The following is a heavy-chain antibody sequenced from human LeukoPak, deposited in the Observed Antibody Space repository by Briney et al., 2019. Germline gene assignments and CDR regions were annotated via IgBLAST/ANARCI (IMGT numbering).Heavy chain of an antibody. CDR1: GFTFSSYA. CDR2: ISGSGGST. Sequence: GGSLRLSCAASGFTFSSYAMSWVRQAPGKGLEWVSAISGSGGSTYYADSVKGRFTISRDNSKNTLYLQMDSLRAEDTAVYYCAKVAPTYYDFWSGYYNFDYWGQGTLVTVSS. J-gene: IGHJ4*02. V-gene: IGHV3-23*01. CDR3: AKVAPTYYDFWSGYYNFDY. D-gene: IGHD3-3*01.